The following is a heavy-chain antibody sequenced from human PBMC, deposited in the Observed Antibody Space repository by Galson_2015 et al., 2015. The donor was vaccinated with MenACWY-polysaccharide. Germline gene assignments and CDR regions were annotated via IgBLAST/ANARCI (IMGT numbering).Heavy chain of an antibody. CDR1: GFSFSGFD. Sequence: SLRLSCAASGFSFSGFDFSDYAMHWVRQTPGKGLEWLAVISYDGSNTYYADSVKGRFSVARDDSKNTVELQMHSLRGEDTAVYYCAKDRPLRGLTKYYYGMDVWGQGTTVTVSS. CDR3: AKDRPLRGLTKYYYGMDV. V-gene: IGHV3-30*18. J-gene: IGHJ6*02. D-gene: IGHD3-10*01. CDR2: ISYDGSNT.